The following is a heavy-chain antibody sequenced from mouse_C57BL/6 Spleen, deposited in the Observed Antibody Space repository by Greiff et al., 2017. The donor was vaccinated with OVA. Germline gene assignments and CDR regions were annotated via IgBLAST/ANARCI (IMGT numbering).Heavy chain of an antibody. Sequence: EVKRVESGPELVKPGASVKISCKASGYSFTGYYMNWVKQSPEKSLEWIGEINPSTGGHTYNQQFKAKATLTVDTSSSTAYMQLKSLSSEDSAVDYCARRPYYYGSSYPYYYAMDYWGQGTSVTGSS. D-gene: IGHD1-1*01. J-gene: IGHJ4*01. CDR3: ARRPYYYGSSYPYYYAMDY. CDR1: GYSFTGYY. V-gene: IGHV1-42*01. CDR2: INPSTGGH.